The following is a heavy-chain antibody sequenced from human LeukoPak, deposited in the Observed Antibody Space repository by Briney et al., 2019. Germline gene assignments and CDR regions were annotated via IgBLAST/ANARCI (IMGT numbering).Heavy chain of an antibody. V-gene: IGHV3-74*01. CDR3: AKSVVVITFRFDD. D-gene: IGHD2-15*01. J-gene: IGHJ4*02. Sequence: GGSLRLSCAASGFTFSNYWMHWVRQAPGKGLVWVSRINSDGSSTSYADSVKGRFTISRDNSKNMVYLQMNTLRADDTAVYYCAKSVVVITFRFDDWGQGALVTVSS. CDR2: INSDGSST. CDR1: GFTFSNYW.